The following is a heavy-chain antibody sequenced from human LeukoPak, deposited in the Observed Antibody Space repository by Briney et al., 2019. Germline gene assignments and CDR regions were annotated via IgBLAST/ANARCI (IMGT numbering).Heavy chain of an antibody. V-gene: IGHV3-23*01. J-gene: IGHJ6*03. CDR3: AKQGDFWSGYYSPYYYYYMDV. D-gene: IGHD3-3*01. CDR1: GFTFSSYA. CDR2: ISGSGGST. Sequence: GGSLRLSCAASGFTFSSYAMSWVRQAPGKGLEWVSAISGSGGSTYYADSVKGRFTISRDNSKNTLYLQMNSLRAEDTAVYYCAKQGDFWSGYYSPYYYYYMDVWGKGTTVTVSS.